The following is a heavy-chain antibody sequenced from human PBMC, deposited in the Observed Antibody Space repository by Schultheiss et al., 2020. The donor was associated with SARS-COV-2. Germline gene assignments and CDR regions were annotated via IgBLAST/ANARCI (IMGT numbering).Heavy chain of an antibody. J-gene: IGHJ2*01. V-gene: IGHV1-18*01. CDR1: GYTFTSYG. D-gene: IGHD6-13*01. CDR3: ARHAEQQLVVEKNWYFDL. CDR2: ISAYNGNT. Sequence: ASVKVSCKASGYTFTSYGISWVRQAPGQGLEWMGWISAYNGNTNYAQKLQGRVTMTTDTSTSTAYMELRSLRSDDTAVYYCARHAEQQLVVEKNWYFDLWGRGTLVTVSS.